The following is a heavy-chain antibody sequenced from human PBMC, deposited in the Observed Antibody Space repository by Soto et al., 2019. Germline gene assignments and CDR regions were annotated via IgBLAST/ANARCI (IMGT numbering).Heavy chain of an antibody. D-gene: IGHD6-13*01. CDR3: ARQGAAVPTVPLIWFDP. Sequence: WESLKLSCKGSGYFFAGYRIAWVSQLPVTGLEWMGIIYPDNSNTKYSRSFQGQVTISADKSSSTAYLQWSSLKASDTAIYYCARQGAAVPTVPLIWFDPWGQGTLVTVSS. V-gene: IGHV5-51*01. CDR1: GYFFAGYR. J-gene: IGHJ5*02. CDR2: IYPDNSNT.